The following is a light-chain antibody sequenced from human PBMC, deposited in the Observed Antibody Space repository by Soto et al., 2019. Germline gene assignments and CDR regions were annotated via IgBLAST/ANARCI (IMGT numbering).Light chain of an antibody. J-gene: IGKJ4*01. CDR1: QSINIW. V-gene: IGKV1-5*01. CDR2: DAS. CDR3: QQYNSYSRS. Sequence: DIQITQSPSTLSASVGDRVTITCRASQSINIWLAWYQQKPGKAPKLLIYDASSLQSGVPSRFRGSTSGTEFTLTIISLQPDDFATYYCQQYNSYSRSFGGGTKVDIK.